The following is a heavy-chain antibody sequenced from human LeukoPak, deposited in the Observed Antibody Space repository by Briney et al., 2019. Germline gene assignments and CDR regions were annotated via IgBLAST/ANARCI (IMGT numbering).Heavy chain of an antibody. V-gene: IGHV3-7*01. Sequence: GGSLRLSCAASGFSLSGYWMTWVRQAPGKGLEWVANINRDGSQKNHVDSVQGRFTISRDNAKNSLYLQMNSLTAEDTAVYYCARARRVVAAIINPAFDYWGQGTLVTVSS. CDR2: INRDGSQK. D-gene: IGHD2-15*01. CDR1: GFSLSGYW. CDR3: ARARRVVAAIINPAFDY. J-gene: IGHJ4*02.